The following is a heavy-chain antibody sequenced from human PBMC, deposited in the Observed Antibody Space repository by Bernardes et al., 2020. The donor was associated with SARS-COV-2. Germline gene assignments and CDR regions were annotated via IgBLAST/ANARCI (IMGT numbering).Heavy chain of an antibody. CDR2: MNSDEGGA. D-gene: IGHD5-12*01. Sequence: GGSLRLSCAASGFTFSTYCMHWVRQAPGKGLVWVSRMNSDEGGASYADSVRGRFTISRDNAKNTLYLQMNSLRADDTAVYYCVRGPSGGYGRFEYWGQGSLVTVSS. CDR3: VRGPSGGYGRFEY. V-gene: IGHV3-74*03. CDR1: GFTFSTYC. J-gene: IGHJ4*02.